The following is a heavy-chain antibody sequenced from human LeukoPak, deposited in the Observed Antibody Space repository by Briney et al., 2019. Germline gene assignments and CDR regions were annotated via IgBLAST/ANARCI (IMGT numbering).Heavy chain of an antibody. CDR2: ISSVGGTI. D-gene: IGHD3-22*01. CDR3: ARTAYYYDSSGYDDAFDI. CDR1: GFTFSDYY. V-gene: IGHV3-11*01. J-gene: IGHJ3*02. Sequence: PGGSLRLSCAASGFTFSDYYMSWIRQAPGKGLEWVSHISSVGGTIYYADSVKGRFTISRDNAKNSLYLQMNSLRAEDTAVFYCARTAYYYDSSGYDDAFDIWGXXXMVTVSS.